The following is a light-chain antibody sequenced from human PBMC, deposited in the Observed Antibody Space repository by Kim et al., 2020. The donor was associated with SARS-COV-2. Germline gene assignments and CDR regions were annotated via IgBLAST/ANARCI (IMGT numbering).Light chain of an antibody. CDR3: AAWDDILHVWV. Sequence: GQRVAITCSVSTSSNECEPGNCIQHSPATAPKLLIHTNDQRPSGVPARLSASKSGTSASLAISGLQSEDEADYYCAAWDDILHVWVFGGGTQLTVL. CDR1: TSSNECEP. CDR2: TND. V-gene: IGLV1-44*01. J-gene: IGLJ3*02.